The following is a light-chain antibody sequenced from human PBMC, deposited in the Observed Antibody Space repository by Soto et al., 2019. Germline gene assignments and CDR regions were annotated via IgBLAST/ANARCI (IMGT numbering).Light chain of an antibody. CDR3: QQHDKWPFT. Sequence: EIVMTQSPATLSVSPGARATLSCRASQSVSSNLAWYQQKPGQAPRLLIYGASTRATGIPARLSGSGSGTEFTLTICSLQSEDFAVYYCQQHDKWPFTFGQGTKLDIK. CDR2: GAS. V-gene: IGKV3-15*01. J-gene: IGKJ2*01. CDR1: QSVSSN.